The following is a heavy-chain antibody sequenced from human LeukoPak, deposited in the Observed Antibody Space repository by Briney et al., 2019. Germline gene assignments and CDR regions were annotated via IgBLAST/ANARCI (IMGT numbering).Heavy chain of an antibody. CDR2: IYYSGST. D-gene: IGHD3-3*01. J-gene: IGHJ6*03. CDR1: GGSISSSSYY. Sequence: PSETLSLTCTVSGGSISSSSYYWGWIRQPPGKGLEWIGSIYYSGSTYYNPSLKSRVTISVDTSKNQFSLKLSSVTAADTAVYYCASQEWLMHYYYMDVWGKGTTVTVSS. V-gene: IGHV4-39*01. CDR3: ASQEWLMHYYYMDV.